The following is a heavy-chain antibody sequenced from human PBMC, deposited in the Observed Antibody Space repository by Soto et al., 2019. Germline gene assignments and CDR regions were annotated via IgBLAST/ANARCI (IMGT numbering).Heavy chain of an antibody. V-gene: IGHV1-69*06. CDR2: IIPIFGTA. J-gene: IGHJ4*02. CDR3: ARDSIGYCSGGSCYRSAEFDY. D-gene: IGHD2-15*01. CDR1: GGTFSSYA. Sequence: QVQLVQSGAEAKKPGSSVKVSCKASGGTFSSYAISWVRQAPGQGLEWMGGIIPIFGTANYAQKFQGRVTITADKSTSTAYMELSSLRSEDTAVYYCARDSIGYCSGGSCYRSAEFDYWGQGTLVTVSS.